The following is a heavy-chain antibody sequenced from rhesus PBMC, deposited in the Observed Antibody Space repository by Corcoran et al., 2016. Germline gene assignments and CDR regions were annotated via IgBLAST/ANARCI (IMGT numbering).Heavy chain of an antibody. CDR2: IYGNSATT. J-gene: IGHJ4*01. V-gene: IGHV4-169*02. D-gene: IGHD2-8*01. CDR1: GGSISSSY. CDR3: ARDSSGYCSGGVCYGFDY. Sequence: QLQLQESGPGLVKPSETLSVTCAVSGGSISSSYWSWIRQAPGKGLEWIGYIYGNSATTNYNPPLKNRVTISKDTFKNQFSLKLSSVTAADTAVYYCARDSSGYCSGGVCYGFDYWGQGVLVTVSS.